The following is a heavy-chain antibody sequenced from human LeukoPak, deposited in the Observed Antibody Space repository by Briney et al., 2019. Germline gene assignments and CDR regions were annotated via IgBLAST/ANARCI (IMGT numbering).Heavy chain of an antibody. D-gene: IGHD3-10*01. V-gene: IGHV3-33*01. Sequence: PGGSLRLSCAASGFTFNNYGMHWVRQAPGKGLEWVALIWYDGTSKYYGDSVKGRFTISRDNSKNTLYLQMNSLRAEDTAVYYCARGRFEELSVATFDIWGQGTMVTVSS. CDR3: ARGRFEELSVATFDI. CDR2: IWYDGTSK. J-gene: IGHJ3*02. CDR1: GFTFNNYG.